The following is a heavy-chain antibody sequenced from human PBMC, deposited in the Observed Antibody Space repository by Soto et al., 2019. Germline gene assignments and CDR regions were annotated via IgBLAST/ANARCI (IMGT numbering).Heavy chain of an antibody. Sequence: ESGGGVVQPGRSLRLSCAASGFTFSSYGMHWVRQAPGKGLEWVAVISYDGSNKYYADSVKGRFTISRDNSKNTLYLQMNSLRAEDTAVYYCAKDCYDSSGCCDYWGQGTLVTVSS. V-gene: IGHV3-30*18. D-gene: IGHD3-22*01. CDR3: AKDCYDSSGCCDY. J-gene: IGHJ4*02. CDR2: ISYDGSNK. CDR1: GFTFSSYG.